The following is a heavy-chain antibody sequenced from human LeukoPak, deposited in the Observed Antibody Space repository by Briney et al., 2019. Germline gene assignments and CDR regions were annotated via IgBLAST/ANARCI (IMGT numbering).Heavy chain of an antibody. CDR1: GGSISSWNW. J-gene: IGHJ3*02. CDR3: ARGPAKYNWNYEAVAFDI. CDR2: IHHSGTT. V-gene: IGHV4-4*02. Sequence: SGTLSLTCAVSGGSISSWNWWSWARQPPGKGLEWIGEIHHSGTTNYNPSLKSRVTISVDKSKNQFSLNLISVTAADTAVYYCARGPAKYNWNYEAVAFDIWGQGTMVTVSS. D-gene: IGHD1-7*01.